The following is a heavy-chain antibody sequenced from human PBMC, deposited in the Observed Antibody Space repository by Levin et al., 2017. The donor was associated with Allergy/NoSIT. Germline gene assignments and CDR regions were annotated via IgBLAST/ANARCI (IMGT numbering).Heavy chain of an antibody. CDR2: ISSSSSYI. Sequence: GESLKISCAASGFTFSSYSMNWVRQAPGKGLEWVSSISSSSSYIYYADSVKGRFTISRDNAKNSLYLQMNSLRAEDTAVYYCARSAVGATSDYWGQGTLVTVSS. D-gene: IGHD1-26*01. CDR3: ARSAVGATSDY. V-gene: IGHV3-21*01. J-gene: IGHJ4*02. CDR1: GFTFSSYS.